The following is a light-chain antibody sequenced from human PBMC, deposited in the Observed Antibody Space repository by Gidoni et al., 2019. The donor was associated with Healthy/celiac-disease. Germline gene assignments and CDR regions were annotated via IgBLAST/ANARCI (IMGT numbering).Light chain of an antibody. V-gene: IGKV1-39*01. CDR2: AAS. CDR1: QSISYY. CDR3: QQSYSTPGPA. Sequence: DIQMTQSPSSLSASVGDRVTITCRASQSISYYLNWYQHKTGKAPKLLIYAASSLQSGVPSRFSGSGSGTDFTLTISSLQPEDFATYYCQQSYSTPGPAFGGGTRVEIK. J-gene: IGKJ4*01.